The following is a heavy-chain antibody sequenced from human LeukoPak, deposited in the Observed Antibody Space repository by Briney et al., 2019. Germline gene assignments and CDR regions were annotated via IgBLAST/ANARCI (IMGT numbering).Heavy chain of an antibody. CDR1: GFTFSNYA. Sequence: PGGSLRLSCAASGFTFSNYAMSWVRQAPGKGLEWVSGISDSGAFTYYADSVKGRFTISRDNSKNTLYLQMNSLRAEDTAVYYCAKAPRGPGIWGQGTMVTVSS. V-gene: IGHV3-23*01. J-gene: IGHJ3*02. CDR3: AKAPRGPGI. CDR2: ISDSGAFT.